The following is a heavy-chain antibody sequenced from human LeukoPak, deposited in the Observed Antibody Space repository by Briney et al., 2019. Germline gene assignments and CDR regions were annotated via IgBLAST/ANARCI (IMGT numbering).Heavy chain of an antibody. CDR3: ARARIAVATFDP. CDR1: GYTFTSYD. D-gene: IGHD6-19*01. V-gene: IGHV1-8*01. Sequence: GASVKVSCKASGYTFTSYDINWVRQATGQGLEWMGWMNPNSGNTGYAQKFQGRVTMTRNTSISTAYMELSSLRSEDTAVYYCARARIAVATFDPWGQGTLVTVSS. J-gene: IGHJ5*02. CDR2: MNPNSGNT.